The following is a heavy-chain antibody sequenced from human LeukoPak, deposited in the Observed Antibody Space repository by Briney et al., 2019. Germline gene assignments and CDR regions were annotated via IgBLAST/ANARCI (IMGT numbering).Heavy chain of an antibody. D-gene: IGHD3-10*01. CDR2: INAGNGNT. V-gene: IGHV1-3*01. Sequence: ASVTVSCKASGYTFTTYAMHWVRQAPGQRLEWMGWINAGNGNTKYSQKFQGRVTITRDTSASTAYMELSSLRSVDTAVYYCARGRSGSNWFDPWGQGTLVTVSS. CDR1: GYTFTTYA. J-gene: IGHJ5*02. CDR3: ARGRSGSNWFDP.